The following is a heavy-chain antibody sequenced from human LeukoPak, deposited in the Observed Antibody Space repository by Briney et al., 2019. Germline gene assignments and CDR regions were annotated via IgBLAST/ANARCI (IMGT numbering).Heavy chain of an antibody. J-gene: IGHJ4*02. D-gene: IGHD6-19*01. V-gene: IGHV4-39*01. CDR1: GGSISSSSYY. CDR3: ARRRSVSSGWSAFDY. Sequence: PSETLSLTCTVSGGSISSSSYYWGWIRQPPGKGLEWIGSIYYSGSTYYSPSLKSRVTISVDTSKNQFSLKLSSVTAAGTAVYYCARRRSVSSGWSAFDYWGQGTLVTVSS. CDR2: IYYSGST.